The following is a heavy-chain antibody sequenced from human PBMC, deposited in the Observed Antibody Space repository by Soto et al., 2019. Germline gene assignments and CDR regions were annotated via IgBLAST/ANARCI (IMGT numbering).Heavy chain of an antibody. V-gene: IGHV3-30-3*01. J-gene: IGHJ6*01. CDR2: ISYDGSNK. D-gene: IGHD6-19*01. Sequence: QVQLVESGGGVVQPGRSLRLSCAASGFTFSSYAMHWVRQAPGKGLEWVAVISYDGSNKYYADSVKGRFTISRDNSKNTLYLQMNSLRAEDTAVYYCARCIAVAGTCYYGMDVW. CDR1: GFTFSSYA. CDR3: ARCIAVAGTCYYGMDV.